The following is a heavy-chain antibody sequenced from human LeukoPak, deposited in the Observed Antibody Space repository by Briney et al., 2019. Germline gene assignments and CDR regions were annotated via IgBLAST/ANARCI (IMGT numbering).Heavy chain of an antibody. CDR2: ISDRGGST. D-gene: IGHD4-17*01. J-gene: IGHJ4*02. V-gene: IGHV3-23*01. CDR1: GFTFSGYA. CDR3: AKDLDGDYVLLDY. Sequence: PGGSLRLSCAASGFTFSGYAMSWVRQAPGKGLEWVSAISDRGGSTYYADSVKGRFTISRDNSKNTLFLQMNSLRAEDTAVYYCAKDLDGDYVLLDYWGQGTLVTVSS.